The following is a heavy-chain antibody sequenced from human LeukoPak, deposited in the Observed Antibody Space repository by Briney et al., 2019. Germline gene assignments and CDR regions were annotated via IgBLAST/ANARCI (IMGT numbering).Heavy chain of an antibody. CDR1: GGSISSSNW. D-gene: IGHD6-19*01. J-gene: IGHJ1*01. CDR2: IYHSGST. Sequence: SGTLSLTCAVSGGSISSSNWWSWVRQPPGKGLEWIGEIYHSGSTNYNPSLKSRVTISVDTSKNQFSLKLSSVTAADTAVYYCARGPYSSGWYPVGYFQHWGQGTLVTVSS. CDR3: ARGPYSSGWYPVGYFQH. V-gene: IGHV4-4*02.